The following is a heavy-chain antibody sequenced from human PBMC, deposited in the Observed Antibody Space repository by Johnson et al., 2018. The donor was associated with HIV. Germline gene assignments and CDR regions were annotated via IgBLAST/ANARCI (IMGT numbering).Heavy chain of an antibody. CDR1: GFPFSSYA. V-gene: IGHV3-23*04. D-gene: IGHD6-13*01. J-gene: IGHJ3*02. CDR3: ARERTSSWYAWESPSANAFDI. CDR2: ISGSGGST. Sequence: VQLVESGGGLVQPGGSLRLSCAASGFPFSSYAMSWVRQAPGKGLEWVSDISGSGGSTYYAGSVKGRFTISRDNFNNTLYLQMNSLRAEDTAVYYCARERTSSWYAWESPSANAFDIWGQVTMVIVSS.